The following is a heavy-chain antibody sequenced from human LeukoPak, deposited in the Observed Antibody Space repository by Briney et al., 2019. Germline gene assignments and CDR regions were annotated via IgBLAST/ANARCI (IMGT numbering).Heavy chain of an antibody. J-gene: IGHJ4*02. Sequence: SETLSLTCTVSGDSIGTSDWSWVRQPPGKGLESIGYMHRSGSPSYSSSLSSRITISIDTSTNQMSLNLRSVTAADTAMYYCARGAWSIDYWGQGILVTVSS. CDR3: ARGAWSIDY. CDR2: MHRSGSP. D-gene: IGHD2-15*01. CDR1: GDSIGTSD. V-gene: IGHV4-59*12.